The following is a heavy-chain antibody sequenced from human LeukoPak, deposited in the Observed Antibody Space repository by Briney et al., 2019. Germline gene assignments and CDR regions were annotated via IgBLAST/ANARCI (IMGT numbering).Heavy chain of an antibody. CDR3: VRDRGSYRPIDY. J-gene: IGHJ4*02. V-gene: IGHV3-21*01. CDR1: AFTFSSSN. CDR2: ISSSGTYI. Sequence: GGSLRLSCAASAFTFSSSNMDWARQAPGKGLEWVSSISSSGTYIYYRDSVKGRFTISRDNAENSVYLQMNSLRVEDTAVYYCVRDRGSYRPIDYWGQGTLVTVSS. D-gene: IGHD1-26*01.